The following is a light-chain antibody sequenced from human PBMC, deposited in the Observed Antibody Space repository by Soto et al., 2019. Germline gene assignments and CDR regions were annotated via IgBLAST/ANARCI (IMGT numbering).Light chain of an antibody. V-gene: IGLV2-11*01. CDR2: DVT. Sequence: QSVLTQPRSVSGSPGQSVTISCTGTDSDVGTYNYVSWYQQHPGKAPKLMIYDVTKRPSGVPDRISGSKSGNTASLTISGLQAEDEADYYCFSYAGYYTLLFGGGTKLTVL. CDR1: DSDVGTYNY. J-gene: IGLJ2*01. CDR3: FSYAGYYTLL.